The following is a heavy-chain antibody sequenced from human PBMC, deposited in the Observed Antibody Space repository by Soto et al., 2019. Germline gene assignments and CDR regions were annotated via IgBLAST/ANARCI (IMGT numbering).Heavy chain of an antibody. Sequence: PGGSLRLSCTASGFTFGDYAMSWFRQAPGKGLEWVGFIRSKAYGGTTEYAASVKGRFTISRDDSKSIAYLQMNSLKTEDTALYYCTRDTVPITIFGVVTRGYYGMDVWGQGTTVTVSS. V-gene: IGHV3-49*03. CDR1: GFTFGDYA. CDR3: TRDTVPITIFGVVTRGYYGMDV. J-gene: IGHJ6*02. CDR2: IRSKAYGGTT. D-gene: IGHD3-3*01.